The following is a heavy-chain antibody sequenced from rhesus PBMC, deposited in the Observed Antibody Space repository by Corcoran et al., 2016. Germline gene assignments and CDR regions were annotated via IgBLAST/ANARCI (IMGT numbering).Heavy chain of an antibody. CDR1: GGSYSSYW. CDR3: ARDYIVVVLTMYNSLDV. CDR2: IYGSSGST. D-gene: IGHD2-15*01. J-gene: IGHJ5-2*02. Sequence: QVQLQESGPGLVKPSETLSLTCAVSGGSYSSYWWGWIRQPPGQGLGWIGSIYGSSGSTEYDPSLNSRATISSDTSKNQFPLKLSSVTAADTAVYYCARDYIVVVLTMYNSLDVWGRGVLVTVSS. V-gene: IGHV4-160*01.